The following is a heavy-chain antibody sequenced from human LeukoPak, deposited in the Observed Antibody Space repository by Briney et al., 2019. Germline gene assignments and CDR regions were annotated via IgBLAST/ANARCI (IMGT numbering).Heavy chain of an antibody. CDR1: GFTFSSYA. CDR3: APSGNTAMVYFDY. CDR2: ISGGGGST. J-gene: IGHJ4*02. D-gene: IGHD5-18*01. Sequence: GGSLRLSCAASGFTFSSYAMSWVRQAPGKGLEWVSAISGGGGSTYYADSAKGRFTISRDNSKNTLYLQMNSLRAEDTAVYYCAPSGNTAMVYFDYWGQGTLVTVSS. V-gene: IGHV3-23*01.